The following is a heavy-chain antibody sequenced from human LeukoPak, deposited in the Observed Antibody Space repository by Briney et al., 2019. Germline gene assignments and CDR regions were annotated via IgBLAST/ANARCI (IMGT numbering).Heavy chain of an antibody. V-gene: IGHV3-23*01. CDR1: GLTFSSYA. CDR2: ISGSGGST. Sequence: GGSLRLSCAASGLTFSSYAMSWVRQAPGRGLEWVSAISGSGGSTYYADSVKGRFTISRDNAKNSLYLQMNSLRADDTAIYYCARSNLDGDYGDYRPYDYWGQGTLVTVSS. CDR3: ARSNLDGDYGDYRPYDY. D-gene: IGHD4-17*01. J-gene: IGHJ4*02.